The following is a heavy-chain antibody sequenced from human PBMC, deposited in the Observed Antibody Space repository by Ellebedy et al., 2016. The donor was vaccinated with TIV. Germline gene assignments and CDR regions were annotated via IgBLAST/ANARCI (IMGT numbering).Heavy chain of an antibody. J-gene: IGHJ6*02. CDR1: GYTFTNYA. Sequence: AASVKVSCKASGYTFTNYAMNWVRQAPGQGLEWMGWISVYNGNTRYAQKVQGRVTMTTDTSTSTAYMELRSLRSDDTAVYYCARDYESSGYSAFQFYGMDVWGQGTTVIVSS. CDR2: ISVYNGNT. CDR3: ARDYESSGYSAFQFYGMDV. V-gene: IGHV1-18*04. D-gene: IGHD3-22*01.